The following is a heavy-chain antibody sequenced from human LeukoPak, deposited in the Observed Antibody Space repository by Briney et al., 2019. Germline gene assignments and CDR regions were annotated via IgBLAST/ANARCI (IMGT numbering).Heavy chain of an antibody. CDR3: AGGSGDYSPDY. Sequence: GGSLRLSCAASGFTFSSYAMHWVRQAPGEGLEWVAIMWYDGNNKYYADSVKGRFTISRDNSKNTLYLQMNSLRAEDTAVYYCAGGSGDYSPDYWGQGTLVTVSS. D-gene: IGHD4-17*01. CDR1: GFTFSSYA. J-gene: IGHJ4*02. V-gene: IGHV3-33*01. CDR2: MWYDGNNK.